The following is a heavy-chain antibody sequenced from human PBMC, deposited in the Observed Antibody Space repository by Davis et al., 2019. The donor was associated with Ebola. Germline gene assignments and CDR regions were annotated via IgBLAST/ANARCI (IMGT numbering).Heavy chain of an antibody. CDR3: ARTSIVGTTTTASDI. J-gene: IGHJ3*02. V-gene: IGHV1-3*01. CDR1: GYTFTNYY. CDR2: INAGNGNT. D-gene: IGHD1-26*01. Sequence: ASVKVSCKASGYTFTNYYMHWVRQAPGQRLEWMGWINAGNGNTKYSQKFQGRVTITRDTSTGTAYMELRSLRSDDTAVYFCARTSIVGTTTTASDIWGQGTKVTVSS.